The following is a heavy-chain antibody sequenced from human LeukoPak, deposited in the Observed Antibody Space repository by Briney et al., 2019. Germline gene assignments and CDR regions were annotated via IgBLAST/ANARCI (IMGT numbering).Heavy chain of an antibody. CDR3: AKKETVVSPGNYFDY. V-gene: IGHV3-23*01. J-gene: IGHJ4*02. CDR2: ISGSGINT. D-gene: IGHD4-23*01. Sequence: PGGSLRLSCTASGFTFSNYAMNWVRQAPGRGLEWVSTISGSGINTYYADSVKGRFTISRDNFKNTMDLQMNSLRAEDTAVYYCAKKETVVSPGNYFDYWGQGTLVTVSS. CDR1: GFTFSNYA.